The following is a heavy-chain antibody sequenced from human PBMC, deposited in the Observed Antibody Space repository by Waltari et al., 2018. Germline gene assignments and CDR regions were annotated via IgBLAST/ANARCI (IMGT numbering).Heavy chain of an antibody. V-gene: IGHV3-7*01. CDR2: INEDGTKN. CDR3: AGRIFDI. CDR1: GFTFSNFW. Sequence: EEQLVESGGGLVQPGGSLRLSWVGSGFTFSNFWIAWYSQAQGKGLEWVANINEDGTKNYYLDSVKGRFAISRDNAKNSVYLQMNSLRAEDTAVYYCAGRIFDIWGQGTMVTVSS. J-gene: IGHJ3*02.